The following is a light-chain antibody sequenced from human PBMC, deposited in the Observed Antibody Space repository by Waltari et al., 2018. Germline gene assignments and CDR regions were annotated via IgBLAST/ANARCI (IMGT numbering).Light chain of an antibody. CDR2: KAS. Sequence: DIQMTQSPSTLSASIGDRVTITCRASQSITNWLAWYQQKPRKAPKLLIYKASTLESGVPSRFSGSGSWTEFTLTISSLQPDDFATYYCQQYNNYVATFGQGTKVEIK. CDR3: QQYNNYVAT. V-gene: IGKV1-5*03. CDR1: QSITNW. J-gene: IGKJ1*01.